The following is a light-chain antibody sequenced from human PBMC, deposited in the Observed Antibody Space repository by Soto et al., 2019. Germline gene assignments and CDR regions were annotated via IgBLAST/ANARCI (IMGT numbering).Light chain of an antibody. CDR2: GAS. V-gene: IGKV3-20*01. CDR3: QQYNIWPPLT. CDR1: QSVTSTY. J-gene: IGKJ4*01. Sequence: DIVLTQSPGTLSLSPGERATLSCRASQSVTSTYLAWYKHKPGQPPRLLIFGASSRATGVPDRFSGSGSGTDFTLTISRLEPEDFGLYYCQQYNIWPPLTFGGGTKVEIK.